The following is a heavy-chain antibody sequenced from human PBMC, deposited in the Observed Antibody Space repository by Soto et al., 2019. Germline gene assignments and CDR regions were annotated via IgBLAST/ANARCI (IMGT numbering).Heavy chain of an antibody. CDR3: AKDTLQSTSWYEYFDY. D-gene: IGHD6-13*01. J-gene: IGHJ4*02. V-gene: IGHV3-23*01. CDR2: ISGDGDST. Sequence: EVQLLESGGGLVQPGGSLRLSCAASGFTFSSYAMSWVPKAPGKGLEWVSAISGDGDSTYYADSAKGRFAISRDNSKNTLYLQMNSLRAEDTALYYCAKDTLQSTSWYEYFDYWGQGTLVTVSS. CDR1: GFTFSSYA.